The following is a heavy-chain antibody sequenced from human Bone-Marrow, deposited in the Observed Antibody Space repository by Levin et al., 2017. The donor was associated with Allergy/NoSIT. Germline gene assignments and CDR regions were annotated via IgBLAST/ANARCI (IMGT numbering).Heavy chain of an antibody. CDR3: ATDRAYCSNTTCYLPDAFDI. CDR1: GFTVSSNY. Sequence: GGSLRLSCVASGFTVSSNYMNWVRQAPGKGLEWVSVIYSGGSTYYADSVKGRFTISRDNSKNTLYLQMSSLRAEDTAVYYGATDRAYCSNTTCYLPDAFDIWGQGTMVTVSS. V-gene: IGHV3-66*01. CDR2: IYSGGST. D-gene: IGHD2-2*01. J-gene: IGHJ3*02.